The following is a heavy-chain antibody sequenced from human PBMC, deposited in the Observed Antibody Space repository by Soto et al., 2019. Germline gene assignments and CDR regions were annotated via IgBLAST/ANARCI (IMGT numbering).Heavy chain of an antibody. CDR1: GYTFTSYA. J-gene: IGHJ4*02. D-gene: IGHD3-10*01. CDR3: AGDGSGSYNDY. CDR2: INAGNGNT. Sequence: QVQLVQSGAEVKKPGASVKVSCKASGYTFTSYAMHWVRQAPGQRLEWMGWINAGNGNTKYSQKFQGRVTITRDTSASTTYMDLSSLRSEDTAVYYCAGDGSGSYNDYWGQGTLVTVSS. V-gene: IGHV1-3*01.